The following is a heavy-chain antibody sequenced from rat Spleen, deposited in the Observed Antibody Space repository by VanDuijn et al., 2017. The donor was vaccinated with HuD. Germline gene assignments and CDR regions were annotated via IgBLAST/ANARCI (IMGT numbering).Heavy chain of an antibody. CDR1: GFSLTSYG. V-gene: IGHV2-16*01. D-gene: IGHD2-3*01. J-gene: IGHJ2*01. CDR2: IWGGGSL. Sequence: QVQLKESGPGLVQPSQTLSLTCTVSGFSLTSYGVTWVRQPPGKGLEWIGEIWGGGSLHYSPALKSRLIISRDTSKSQVFLKMNSLQTEDTAMYFCVRSGYTFDYWGQGVMVTVSS. CDR3: VRSGYTFDY.